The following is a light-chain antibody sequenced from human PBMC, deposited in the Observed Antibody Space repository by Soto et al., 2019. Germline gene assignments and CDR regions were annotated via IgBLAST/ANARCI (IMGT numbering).Light chain of an antibody. V-gene: IGLV2-23*03. CDR3: CSYAGSSTFVWV. J-gene: IGLJ3*02. CDR2: EGS. CDR1: SSDVGSYSL. Sequence: QSVLTQPASVSGSPGQSITISCTGTSSDVGSYSLVSWYQQHPGKAPKLMIYEGSKRPSGVSNRFSGSKSGNTASLTISGLQAEDEADYYCCSYAGSSTFVWVFGGGTKLTVL.